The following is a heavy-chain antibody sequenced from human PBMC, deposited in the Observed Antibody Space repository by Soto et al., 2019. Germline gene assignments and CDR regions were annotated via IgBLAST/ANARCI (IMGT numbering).Heavy chain of an antibody. CDR1: GLIFSDYH. J-gene: IGHJ6*02. CDR2: IRRNANSYTT. V-gene: IGHV3-72*01. D-gene: IGHD6-19*01. CDR3: AMLGGWSGGSSGMDV. Sequence: EVQLVESGGGLVQPGGSLRLSCAASGLIFSDYHMDWVRQAPGKGLEWVGRIRRNANSYTTEYAASVKGRFTISRDDSKNSLYLQRNSLKSEDTAVYYCAMLGGWSGGSSGMDVWGQGTTVTVSS.